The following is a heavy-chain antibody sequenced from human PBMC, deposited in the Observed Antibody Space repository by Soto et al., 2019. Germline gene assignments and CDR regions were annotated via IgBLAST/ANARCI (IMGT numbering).Heavy chain of an antibody. J-gene: IGHJ5*02. CDR1: GYTFTSYD. D-gene: IGHD2-21*02. CDR3: ARGXRGGDADWFDP. CDR2: INAGNGNT. V-gene: IGHV1-3*01. Sequence: ASVKVSCKASGYTFTSYDINWVRQATGQGLEWMGWINAGNGNTKYSQKFQGRVTITRDTSASTAYMELSSLRSEDTAVYYCARGXRGGDADWFDPWGQGTLVTVSS.